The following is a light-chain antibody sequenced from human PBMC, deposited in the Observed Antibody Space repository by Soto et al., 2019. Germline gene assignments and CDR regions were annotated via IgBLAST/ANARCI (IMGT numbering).Light chain of an antibody. CDR1: QSVGSSY. J-gene: IGKJ2*01. V-gene: IGKV3D-20*02. CDR2: GAS. Sequence: ENVLTQSPGTLSLSPGERATLSCRASQSVGSSYLAWYQQKPGQAPRLLIYGASSRATGIPDRFSGSGSGTDFTLTISSLEPEDFAVYYCQQRSNWPPYTFGQGTKLEIK. CDR3: QQRSNWPPYT.